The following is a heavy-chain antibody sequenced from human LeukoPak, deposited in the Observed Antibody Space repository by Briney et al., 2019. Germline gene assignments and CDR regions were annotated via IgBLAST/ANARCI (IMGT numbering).Heavy chain of an antibody. CDR3: AKAQRTIRQYFYDGMDV. CDR1: GFTLSSYT. Sequence: GGSLRLSCAASGFTLSSYTMNWVRQAPGKGLEWVSYISRSSSTIYYADSVKGRFTISRDNAKNSLSLQTNSLRAEDTAVYFCAKAQRTIRQYFYDGMDVWGQGATVTVSS. J-gene: IGHJ6*02. CDR2: ISRSSSTI. D-gene: IGHD3-9*01. V-gene: IGHV3-48*01.